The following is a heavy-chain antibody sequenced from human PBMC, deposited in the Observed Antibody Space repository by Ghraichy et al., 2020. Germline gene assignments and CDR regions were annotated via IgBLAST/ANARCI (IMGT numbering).Heavy chain of an antibody. CDR1: GFTFSSYG. V-gene: IGHV3-33*01. D-gene: IGHD6-13*01. CDR2: IWYDGSNK. CDR3: ARDSKGSSSKSSAGAEAYYYYDGMDV. Sequence: GGSLRLSCAASGFTFSSYGMHWVRQAPGKGLEWVAVIWYDGSNKYYADSVKGRFTISRDNSKNTLYLQMNSLRAEDTAVYYCARDSKGSSSKSSAGAEAYYYYDGMDVWGQGTTVTVSS. J-gene: IGHJ6*02.